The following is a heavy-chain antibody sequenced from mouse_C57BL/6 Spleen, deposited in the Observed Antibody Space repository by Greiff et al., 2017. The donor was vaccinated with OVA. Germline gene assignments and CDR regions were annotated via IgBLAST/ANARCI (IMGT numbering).Heavy chain of an antibody. D-gene: IGHD1-1*01. CDR1: GYAFSSSW. CDR3: AREDYGSSYDSHFDY. J-gene: IGHJ2*01. V-gene: IGHV1-82*01. CDR2: IYPGAGDT. Sequence: LVESGPELVKPGASVKISCKASGYAFSSSWMNWVKQRPGKGLEWIGRIYPGAGDTNYNGKFKGKATLTADKSSSTAYMQLSSLTSEDSAVYFCAREDYGSSYDSHFDYWGQGTTLTVSS.